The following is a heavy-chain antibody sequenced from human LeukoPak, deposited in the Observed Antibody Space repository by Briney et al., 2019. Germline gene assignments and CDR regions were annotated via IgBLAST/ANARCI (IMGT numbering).Heavy chain of an antibody. D-gene: IGHD3-22*01. V-gene: IGHV3-21*01. J-gene: IGHJ6*02. Sequence: PGGSLRLSCAASGFTFSNYSMNWVRQAPGKGLEWVSSISSNSSYIYYADSVKGRFTISRDNAKNSLYLQMNSLRAEDTAVYYCARGVAYDSSGYYYGAGYYGMDVWGQGTTVTVSS. CDR2: ISSNSSYI. CDR1: GFTFSNYS. CDR3: ARGVAYDSSGYYYGAGYYGMDV.